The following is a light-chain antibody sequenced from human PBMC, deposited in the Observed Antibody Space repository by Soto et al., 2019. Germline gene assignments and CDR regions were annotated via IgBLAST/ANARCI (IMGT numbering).Light chain of an antibody. CDR2: DVS. Sequence: QSALTQPRSVSGSPAQSVTISCTGTSSDVGNYNYISWYQQHPGRAPKLMIYDVSKRPSWVPDRFSGSKSGNTASLTISGLQADDEADYYCCLHAANNIVFGTGTKLTVL. CDR1: SSDVGNYNY. CDR3: CLHAANNIV. J-gene: IGLJ1*01. V-gene: IGLV2-11*01.